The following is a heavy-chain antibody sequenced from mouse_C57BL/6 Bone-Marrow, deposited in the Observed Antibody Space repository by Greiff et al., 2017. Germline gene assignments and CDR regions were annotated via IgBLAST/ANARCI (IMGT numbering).Heavy chain of an antibody. J-gene: IGHJ1*03. CDR3: ARHGTTVVARCWYFYV. CDR2: FYPGSGSI. Sequence: VQVVESGAELVKPGASVKLSCKASGYTFTEYTIHWVKQRSGQGLEWIGWFYPGSGSIKYNEKFKDKATLTADKFSSTVYMELSRLTSEDSAVYFCARHGTTVVARCWYFYVWGTGTTVTVSS. CDR1: GYTFTEYT. D-gene: IGHD1-1*01. V-gene: IGHV1-62-2*01.